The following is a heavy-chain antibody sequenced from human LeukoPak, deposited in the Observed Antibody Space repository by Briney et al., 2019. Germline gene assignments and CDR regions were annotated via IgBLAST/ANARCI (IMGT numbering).Heavy chain of an antibody. D-gene: IGHD5-18*01. CDR3: ARATDTAMVTGWFDP. V-gene: IGHV1-2*02. CDR1: GYTFTAYY. CDR2: INPNSGGT. Sequence: GASVKVSCKASGYTFTAYYMYWVRQAPGQGLEWMGWINPNSGGTNYAQKFQGRVTMTRDTSISTAYMELCRLRSDDTAVYYCARATDTAMVTGWFDPWGQGTLVTVSS. J-gene: IGHJ5*02.